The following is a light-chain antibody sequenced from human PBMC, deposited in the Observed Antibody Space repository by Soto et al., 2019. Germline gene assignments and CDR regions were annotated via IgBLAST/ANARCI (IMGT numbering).Light chain of an antibody. Sequence: DIQMTQSPSSLSASVGDRVTITCRASQDIRSYLSWYQQKAGKAPKVLIYAASTLQSAVPSRFSGGGSGTDFTLTISSLQTEDFATYYCQHSYTTPRTFGQGTKVQIK. CDR2: AAS. CDR1: QDIRSY. J-gene: IGKJ1*01. CDR3: QHSYTTPRT. V-gene: IGKV1-39*01.